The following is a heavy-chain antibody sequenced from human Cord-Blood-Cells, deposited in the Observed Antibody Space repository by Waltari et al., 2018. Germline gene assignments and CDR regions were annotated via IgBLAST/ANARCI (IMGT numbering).Heavy chain of an antibody. D-gene: IGHD1-1*01. J-gene: IGHJ4*02. CDR1: GFTFSSSW. CDR3: ARGNWDSHDY. CDR2: INSDGSST. V-gene: IGHV3-74*01. Sequence: EVQLVESGGGLVQPGGSLRLSCAASGFTFSSSWMHWVRQAPGKGLVWGSRINSDGSSTSYADSVKGRFTISRDNAKNTLYLQMNSLRAEDTAVYYCARGNWDSHDYWGQGTLVTVSS.